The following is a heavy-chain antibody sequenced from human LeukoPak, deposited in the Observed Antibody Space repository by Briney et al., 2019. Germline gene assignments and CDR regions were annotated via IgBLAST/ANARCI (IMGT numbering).Heavy chain of an antibody. V-gene: IGHV3-33*01. CDR3: ARDLDSGVVPTYDY. Sequence: GRSLRLSCAASGFTFSSYGMHWLRQAPAKGLEWAAVIWYDGSNKYYADSVKGRFTISRDNSKNTLYLQMNSLRAEDTAVYYCARDLDSGVVPTYDYWGQGTLVSVSS. D-gene: IGHD3-3*01. CDR1: GFTFSSYG. J-gene: IGHJ4*02. CDR2: IWYDGSNK.